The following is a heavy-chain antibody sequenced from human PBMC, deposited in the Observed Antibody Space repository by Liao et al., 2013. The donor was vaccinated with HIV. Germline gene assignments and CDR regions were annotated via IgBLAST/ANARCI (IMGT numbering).Heavy chain of an antibody. CDR1: GVSISGYY. CDR2: VYASGST. V-gene: IGHV4-4*07. Sequence: QLQLQESGPGLVKPSETLSLTCTVSGVSISGYYWSWIRQPAGKGLEWIGRVYASGSTNYNPSLKSRVTMSVDTSKNQFSLILNSVTAADTAVYYCARERGVYSFDYWGQGTLVTVSS. CDR3: ARERGVYSFDY. J-gene: IGHJ4*02. D-gene: IGHD5/OR15-5a*01.